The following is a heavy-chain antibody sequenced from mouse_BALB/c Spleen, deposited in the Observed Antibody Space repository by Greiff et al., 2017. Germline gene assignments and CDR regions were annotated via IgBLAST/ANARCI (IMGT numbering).Heavy chain of an antibody. CDR3: TREDYGSSFFDY. D-gene: IGHD1-1*01. CDR2: INPSNGGT. CDR1: GYTFTSYY. J-gene: IGHJ2*01. Sequence: QVQLQQPGAELVKPGASVKLSCKASGYTFTSYYMYWVKQRPGQGLEWIGGINPSNGGTNFNEKFKSKATLTVDKSSSTAYMQLSSLTSEDSAVYYCTREDYGSSFFDYWGQGTTLTVSS. V-gene: IGHV1S81*02.